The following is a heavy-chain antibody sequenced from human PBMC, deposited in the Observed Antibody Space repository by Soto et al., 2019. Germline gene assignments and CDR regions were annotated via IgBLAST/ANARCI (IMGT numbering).Heavy chain of an antibody. CDR3: AKDFGLYGDYGPFDY. CDR1: GFTLSTSG. J-gene: IGHJ4*02. V-gene: IGHV3-30*18. Sequence: PGGSLRLSCAASGFTLSTSGMHWVRQAPGKGLEWVAVISYDGSNKYYADSVKGRFTISRDNSKNTLYLQMNSLRAEDTAVYYCAKDFGLYGDYGPFDYWGQGTLVTVSS. D-gene: IGHD4-17*01. CDR2: ISYDGSNK.